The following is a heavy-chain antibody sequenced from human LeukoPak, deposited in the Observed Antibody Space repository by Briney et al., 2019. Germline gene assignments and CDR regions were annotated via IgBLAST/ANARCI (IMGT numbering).Heavy chain of an antibody. CDR1: GFTFSSYA. V-gene: IGHV3-23*01. Sequence: GGSLRLSCAASGFTFSSYAMNWVRQAPGKGLEWVSTISGSGGSTFYADSVKGRFTISRDNSKNTLYLQMNSLRAEDTAIYYCGKDQGGYCSGGSCYNPLDYWGQGTLVTVSS. CDR3: GKDQGGYCSGGSCYNPLDY. J-gene: IGHJ4*02. D-gene: IGHD2-15*01. CDR2: ISGSGGST.